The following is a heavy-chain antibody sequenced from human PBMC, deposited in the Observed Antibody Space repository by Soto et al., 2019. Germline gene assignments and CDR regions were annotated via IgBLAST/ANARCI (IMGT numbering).Heavy chain of an antibody. Sequence: GASVKVSCKASGGTFSSYAISWVRQAPGQGLEWMGGIIPIFGTANYAQKFQGRVTFTADESTSTAYMELSSLRSEDTAVYYCAKKGDYYYYYGMDVWGQGTTVTVSS. CDR1: GGTFSSYA. J-gene: IGHJ6*02. CDR2: IIPIFGTA. D-gene: IGHD2-21*02. CDR3: AKKGDYYYYYGMDV. V-gene: IGHV1-69*13.